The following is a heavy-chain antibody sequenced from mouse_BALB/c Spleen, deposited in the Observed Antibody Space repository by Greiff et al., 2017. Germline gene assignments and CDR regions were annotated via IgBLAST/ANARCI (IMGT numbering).Heavy chain of an antibody. CDR3: ANPFYYYGSSSFAY. V-gene: IGHV14-3*02. Sequence: VQLQQSGAELVKPGASVKLSCTASGFNIKDTYMHWVKQRPEQGLEWIGRIDPANGNTKYDPKFQGKATITADTSSNTAYLQLSSLTSEDTAVYYCANPFYYYGSSSFAYWGQGTLVTVSA. CDR2: IDPANGNT. CDR1: GFNIKDTY. D-gene: IGHD1-1*01. J-gene: IGHJ3*01.